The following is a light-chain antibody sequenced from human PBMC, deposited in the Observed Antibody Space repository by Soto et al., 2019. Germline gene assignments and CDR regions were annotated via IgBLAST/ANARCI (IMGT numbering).Light chain of an antibody. Sequence: ERVIPQSPATPSVSPGERAPLSFRASQSVISNLAWHQQRPGQAPRILIYGASTRATGVKARFSGGGSGKEFTITITSLQYEDFEVYWCKQYNNWQITCGPGTQLGIK. CDR3: KQYNNWQIT. CDR2: GAS. V-gene: IGKV3D-15*01. J-gene: IGKJ5*01. CDR1: QSVISN.